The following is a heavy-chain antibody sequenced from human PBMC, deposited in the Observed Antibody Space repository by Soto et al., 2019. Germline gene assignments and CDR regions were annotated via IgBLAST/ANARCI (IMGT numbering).Heavy chain of an antibody. V-gene: IGHV3-23*01. Sequence: EVQLLESGGGLVQPGGSLRLSCAASGFTFNRFAMTWVRQAPGKGLQWVSIIGASGDNTFYADSVKGRFTISRDNSGYTLFLQMNRLRAEDAALYYCAKVGYCSGGTCYLDYYNGLDVWGQGTTVTVSS. CDR2: IGASGDNT. CDR3: AKVGYCSGGTCYLDYYNGLDV. CDR1: GFTFNRFA. D-gene: IGHD2-15*01. J-gene: IGHJ6*02.